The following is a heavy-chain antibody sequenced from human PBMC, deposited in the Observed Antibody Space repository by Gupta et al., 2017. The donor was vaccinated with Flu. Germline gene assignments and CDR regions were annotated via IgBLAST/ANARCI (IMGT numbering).Heavy chain of an antibody. J-gene: IGHJ3*02. CDR3: ARDHGTPGPDSGVFDI. Sequence: PGQGLGWVSVIVGRSEDRYYADFVGCRFTISRDTSKNTLYLQLLSLRSEDTALYFFARDHGTPGPDSGVFDIWGQGTMVTVSS. D-gene: IGHD3-10*01. CDR2: IVGRSEDR. V-gene: IGHV3-23*01.